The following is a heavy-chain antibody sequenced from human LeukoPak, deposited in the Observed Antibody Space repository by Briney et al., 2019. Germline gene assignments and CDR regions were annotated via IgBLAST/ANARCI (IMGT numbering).Heavy chain of an antibody. J-gene: IGHJ2*01. CDR2: ISYDGSNK. CDR1: GFTFSSYA. CDR3: ARDPHIVVVTATSLGYFDL. Sequence: GRSLRLSCAASGFTFSSYAMHWVRQAPGKGLEWVAVISYDGSNKYYADSVKGRFTISRDNSKNTLYLQMNRLRAEDTAVYYCARDPHIVVVTATSLGYFDLWGRGTLVTVSS. D-gene: IGHD2-21*02. V-gene: IGHV3-30*04.